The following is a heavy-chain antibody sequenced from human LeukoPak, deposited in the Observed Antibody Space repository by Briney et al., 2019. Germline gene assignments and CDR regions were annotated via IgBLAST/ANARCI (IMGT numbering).Heavy chain of an antibody. V-gene: IGHV4-61*02. CDR2: IYTSGST. CDR3: ARLNFERSGYYTGSYLQH. Sequence: SQTLSLTCTVSGGSISSGSYYWSWLRQPAGKGLEWIGRIYTSGSTNYNPSLKSRVTISVDTSKNQFSLKLSSVTAADTAVYYCARLNFERSGYYTGSYLQHWGQGTLVSVSS. CDR1: GGSISSGSYY. D-gene: IGHD3-22*01. J-gene: IGHJ1*01.